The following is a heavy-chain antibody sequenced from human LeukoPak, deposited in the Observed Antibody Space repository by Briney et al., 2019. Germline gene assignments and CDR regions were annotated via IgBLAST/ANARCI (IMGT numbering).Heavy chain of an antibody. CDR2: INHSGST. V-gene: IGHV4-34*01. J-gene: IGHJ4*02. CDR3: ATLYSSSWYGIPFDY. CDR1: GGSFSGYY. Sequence: SETLSLTCAVYGGSFSGYYWSWIRQPPGKGLEWIGEINHSGSTNYNPSLKSRVTISVDTSKNQFSLKLSSVTAADTAVYYCATLYSSSWYGIPFDYWGQGTLVTVSS. D-gene: IGHD6-13*01.